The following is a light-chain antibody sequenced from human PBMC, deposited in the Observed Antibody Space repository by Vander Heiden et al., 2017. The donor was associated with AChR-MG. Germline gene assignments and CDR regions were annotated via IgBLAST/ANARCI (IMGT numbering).Light chain of an antibody. V-gene: IGKV2-28*01. CDR1: QSLPHSNGYNY. Sequence: DSVMTQSPLSLPVTPGEPASISCRSSQSLPHSNGYNYLDWYLQKPGQSPQLLIYLGSNRASGVPDRFSGSGSGTDFTLKISRVEAEDVGVYYCRQALQTPLMFGQRTKVEIK. J-gene: IGKJ1*01. CDR2: LGS. CDR3: RQALQTPLM.